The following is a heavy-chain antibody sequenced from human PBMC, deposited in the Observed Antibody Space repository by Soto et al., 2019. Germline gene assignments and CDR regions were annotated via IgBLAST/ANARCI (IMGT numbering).Heavy chain of an antibody. CDR3: AKGGSSGSHHYYYYGMDV. CDR1: GFTSSSYG. CDR2: ISYDGSNK. D-gene: IGHD6-19*01. Sequence: VLPLRLSCGVSGFTSSSYGMHWVRQAPGKGLEWVAVISYDGSNKYYADSVKGRLTISRDNSKNTLYLQMNSLRAEDTAVYYCAKGGSSGSHHYYYYGMDVWGQGTTVTVSS. V-gene: IGHV3-30*18. J-gene: IGHJ6*02.